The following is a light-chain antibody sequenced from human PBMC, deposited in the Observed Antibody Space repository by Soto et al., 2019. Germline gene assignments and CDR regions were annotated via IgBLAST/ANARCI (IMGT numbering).Light chain of an antibody. CDR2: EVS. Sequence: QSALTQPASVSGSPGQSITISCTGTSSDVGGYKYVSWYQQHPGKAPKLMIYEVSNRPSGVSHRFSGSKSGNTASLTISGLQAEDEADYYCSSYTSSTPVVFGGGTKVTVL. J-gene: IGLJ2*01. CDR1: SSDVGGYKY. CDR3: SSYTSSTPVV. V-gene: IGLV2-14*01.